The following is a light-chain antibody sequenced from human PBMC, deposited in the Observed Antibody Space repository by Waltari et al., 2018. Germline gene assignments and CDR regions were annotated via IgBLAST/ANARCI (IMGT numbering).Light chain of an antibody. Sequence: QSALTQPASVSASPGQSITVSCSVSISDIGLFKVVSWPQQYPGKPPRIIIYEVNKRPPWISDRFSATKSGNVASLTISGLQADDEADYYCCSFTSSSTYVFGSGTTVTVL. CDR1: ISDIGLFKV. V-gene: IGLV2-23*02. CDR2: EVN. J-gene: IGLJ1*01. CDR3: CSFTSSSTYV.